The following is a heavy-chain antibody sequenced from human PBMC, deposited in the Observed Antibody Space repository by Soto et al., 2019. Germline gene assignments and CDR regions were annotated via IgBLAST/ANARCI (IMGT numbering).Heavy chain of an antibody. CDR3: ARIMSPRSYPYYYYGMDV. CDR1: GGSIGSYY. Sequence: ETLSLTCTVSGGSIGSYYWIWVRQAAGKGLEWIVRIYTSGSTNYNPSLKSRVTMSVDTSKNQFSLKLSSVTAADTAVYYCARIMSPRSYPYYYYGMDVWGQGTTVTVSS. V-gene: IGHV4-4*07. D-gene: IGHD6-6*01. CDR2: IYTSGST. J-gene: IGHJ6*02.